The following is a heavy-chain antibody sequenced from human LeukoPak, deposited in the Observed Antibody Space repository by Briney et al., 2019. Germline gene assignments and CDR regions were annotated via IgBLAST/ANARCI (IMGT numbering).Heavy chain of an antibody. CDR2: INHSGST. D-gene: IGHD3-10*01. CDR3: ARLRSPYYYGSGSYGYFDY. J-gene: IGHJ4*02. V-gene: IGHV4-34*01. Sequence: SETLSLTCAVYGGSFSGYYWSWIRQPPGKGLEWIGEINHSGSTNYNPSLKSRVTISVDTSKNQFSLKLSSVTAADTAVYYCARLRSPYYYGSGSYGYFDYWGQGTLVTVSS. CDR1: GGSFSGYY.